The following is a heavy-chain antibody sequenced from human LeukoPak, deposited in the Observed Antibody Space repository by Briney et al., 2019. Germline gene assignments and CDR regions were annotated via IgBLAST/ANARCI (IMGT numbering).Heavy chain of an antibody. Sequence: PSQTLSLTCTVSGGSISSGSYYWSWIRQPAGKGLEWIGRIYTSGSTNYNPSLKSRVTISVDTSKNQFSLKLSSVTAADTAVYYCARAPTIFGVVIIGWYFDLWGRGTLVTVSS. CDR2: IYTSGST. J-gene: IGHJ2*01. D-gene: IGHD3-3*01. CDR1: GGSISSGSYY. V-gene: IGHV4-61*02. CDR3: ARAPTIFGVVIIGWYFDL.